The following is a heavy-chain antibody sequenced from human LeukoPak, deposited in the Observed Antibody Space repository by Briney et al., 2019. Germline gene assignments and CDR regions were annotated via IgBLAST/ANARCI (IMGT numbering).Heavy chain of an antibody. V-gene: IGHV4-59*08. D-gene: IGHD6-13*01. CDR2: IYYSGST. CDR3: ARGDLYSSSWYN. CDR1: GGSISSYY. Sequence: SETLSLTCTVSGGSISSYYWSWIRQPPGKGLEWIGYIYYSGSTYYNPSLKSRVTISVDTSKNQFSLKLSSVTAADTAVYYCARGDLYSSSWYNWGQGTLVAVSA. J-gene: IGHJ4*02.